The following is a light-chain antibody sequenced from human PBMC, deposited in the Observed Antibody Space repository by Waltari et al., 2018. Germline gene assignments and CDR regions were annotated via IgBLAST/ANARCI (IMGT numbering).Light chain of an antibody. CDR1: QGVSSY. CDR3: QQHNSYPRT. J-gene: IGKJ1*01. V-gene: IGKV1-9*01. Sequence: DIQLTQSPSFLSASVVDRVTITCRASQGVSSYLAWYQQKPGRAPQLLIYAASTLQSGVPSRFSGSGSATECTLTISSLPPEDDATYYCQQHNSYPRTFGQGTKVEIK. CDR2: AAS.